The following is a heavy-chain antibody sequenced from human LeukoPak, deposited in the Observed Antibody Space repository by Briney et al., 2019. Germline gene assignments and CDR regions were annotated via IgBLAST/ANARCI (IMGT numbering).Heavy chain of an antibody. D-gene: IGHD3-10*01. CDR3: AHLVVTIDWRSYFDY. J-gene: IGHJ4*02. V-gene: IGHV2-5*01. CDR1: DFSLSTPGMG. CDR2: IYYNDDK. Sequence: SGPTLVKPTQPLTLTCTFSDFSLSTPGMGVGWIRQPPGKAPEWLVMIYYNDDKRYSPSLRSRLTITKDTSKNQVALTMTNVDVVDTATYYCAHLVVTIDWRSYFDYWGQGILVTVSS.